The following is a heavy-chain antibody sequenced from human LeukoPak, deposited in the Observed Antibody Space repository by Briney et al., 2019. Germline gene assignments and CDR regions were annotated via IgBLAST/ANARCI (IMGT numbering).Heavy chain of an antibody. CDR1: GLTFSSYS. D-gene: IGHD6-6*01. Sequence: PGGSLRLSCAASGLTFSSYSMKWVRQAPGKGLEWVSYISSSSSTIYYADSVKGRFTISRDNAKNSLYLQMNSLRAEDTAVYYCARGGPWYSSSSEPMADVWGKGTTVTVSS. V-gene: IGHV3-48*01. CDR3: ARGGPWYSSSSEPMADV. CDR2: ISSSSSTI. J-gene: IGHJ6*04.